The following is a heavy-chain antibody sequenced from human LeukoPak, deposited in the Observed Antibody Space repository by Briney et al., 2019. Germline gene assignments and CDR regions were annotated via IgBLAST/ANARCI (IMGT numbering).Heavy chain of an antibody. CDR3: AKAGGVEAAGIFDY. Sequence: GGSLRLSCAASGFTFNSYGMHWVRQAPGKGLEWVAFIRCDGSNKYYADSVKGRFTISRDNSKNTLYLQMNSLRAEDTAVYFCAKAGGVEAAGIFDYWGQGTLVTFSS. D-gene: IGHD6-13*01. CDR1: GFTFNSYG. V-gene: IGHV3-30*02. CDR2: IRCDGSNK. J-gene: IGHJ4*02.